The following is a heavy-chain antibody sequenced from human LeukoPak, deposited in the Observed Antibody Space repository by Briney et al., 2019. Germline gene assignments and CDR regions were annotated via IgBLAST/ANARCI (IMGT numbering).Heavy chain of an antibody. CDR1: GYTFTSYA. Sequence: ASVKVSCKASGYTFTSYAMNWMRQAPGQGLEWMGWINTNTGNPTYAQGFTGRFVFSLDTSVSTAYLQISSLKAEDTAVYYCARVGYDFWSGFLNDAFDIWGQGTMVTVSS. V-gene: IGHV7-4-1*02. J-gene: IGHJ3*02. D-gene: IGHD3-3*01. CDR3: ARVGYDFWSGFLNDAFDI. CDR2: INTNTGNP.